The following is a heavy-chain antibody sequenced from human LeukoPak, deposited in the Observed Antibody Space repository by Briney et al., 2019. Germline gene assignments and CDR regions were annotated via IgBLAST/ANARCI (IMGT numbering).Heavy chain of an antibody. J-gene: IGHJ3*01. CDR3: ARDLGY. D-gene: IGHD5-12*01. CDR1: GFTVSSSY. V-gene: IGHV3-53*01. Sequence: GGSLRLSCATSGFTVSSSYMSWVRQAPGKGLEWVSVIYTDGTTYYADSVKGRFTISRDNSKHMVFLQMNNLRAEDTAVYYCARDLGYWGQGTMVTVSS. CDR2: IYTDGTT.